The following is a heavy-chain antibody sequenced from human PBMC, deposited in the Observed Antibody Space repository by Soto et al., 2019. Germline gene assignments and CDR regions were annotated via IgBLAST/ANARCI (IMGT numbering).Heavy chain of an antibody. CDR2: IIPLFGTT. V-gene: IGHV1-69*13. CDR3: ARAAIHGSSWYFWFDP. CDR1: GYTFIKYG. D-gene: IGHD6-13*01. J-gene: IGHJ5*02. Sequence: SVKVSCKTSGYTFIKYGITWVRQAPGQGLEWMGGIIPLFGTTNYAQKFKGRVTISADESTSTAYMELSSLTSEDAAVYYCARAAIHGSSWYFWFDPWGQGTLVTVSP.